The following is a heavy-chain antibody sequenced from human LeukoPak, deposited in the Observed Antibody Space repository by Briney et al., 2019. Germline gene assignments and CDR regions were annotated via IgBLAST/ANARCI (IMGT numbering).Heavy chain of an antibody. D-gene: IGHD3-22*01. CDR2: IRDSGSST. J-gene: IGHJ4*02. CDR3: AKGNDIGGYYYPHFDY. V-gene: IGHV3-23*01. Sequence: GGSLRLSGAASGFTFSSYAMSWVRQAPGKGLEWVSAIRDSGSSTHYADSVKGRFTFSRDNSKNTLYLQMNSLRAEDTAVYYCAKGNDIGGYYYPHFDYWGQGTLVTVSS. CDR1: GFTFSSYA.